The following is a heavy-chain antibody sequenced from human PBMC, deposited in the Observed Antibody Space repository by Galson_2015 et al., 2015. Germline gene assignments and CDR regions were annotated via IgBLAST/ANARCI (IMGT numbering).Heavy chain of an antibody. CDR2: ISAYNGNT. J-gene: IGHJ6*02. D-gene: IGHD2-2*01. Sequence: SVKVSCKASGYTFTSYGISWVRQAPGQGLEWMGWISAYNGNTNYAQKLQGRVTMTTDTSTSTAYMELRSLRSDDTAVYYCALVRGWDFSDIVVVPVTYYYYGMDVWGQGTTVTVSS. CDR3: ALVRGWDFSDIVVVPVTYYYYGMDV. CDR1: GYTFTSYG. V-gene: IGHV1-18*04.